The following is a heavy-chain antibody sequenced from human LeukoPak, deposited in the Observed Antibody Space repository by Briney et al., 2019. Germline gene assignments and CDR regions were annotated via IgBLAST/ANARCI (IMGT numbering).Heavy chain of an antibody. J-gene: IGHJ4*02. CDR2: ISPNSGGT. D-gene: IGHD6-19*01. Sequence: ASVKVSCKASGYTFTGYYMHWVRQAPGQGLEWMGWISPNSGGTNYAQKFQGRVTMTRDTSISTAYMELSRLRSDDTAVYYCARPHTAVAGYYFDYWGQGALVTVSS. CDR1: GYTFTGYY. V-gene: IGHV1-2*02. CDR3: ARPHTAVAGYYFDY.